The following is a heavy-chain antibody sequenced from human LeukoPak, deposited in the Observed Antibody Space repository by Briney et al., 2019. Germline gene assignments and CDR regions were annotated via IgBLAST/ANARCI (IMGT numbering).Heavy chain of an antibody. Sequence: SQTLSLTCTVSGGSISSGDYYWSWIRQPPGKGLEWIWYIYYSGSTYYNPSLKSRVTISVDTSKNQFSLKLSSVTAADTAVYYCARAGDGPYYFDYWGQGTLVTVSS. CDR3: ARAGDGPYYFDY. V-gene: IGHV4-30-4*01. CDR2: IYYSGST. CDR1: GGSISSGDYY. D-gene: IGHD5-24*01. J-gene: IGHJ4*02.